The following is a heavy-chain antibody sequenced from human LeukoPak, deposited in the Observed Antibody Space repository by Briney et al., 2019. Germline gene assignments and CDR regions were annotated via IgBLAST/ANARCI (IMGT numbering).Heavy chain of an antibody. D-gene: IGHD3-3*01. V-gene: IGHV4-34*01. CDR1: GGSFSGYY. CDR3: ARGYYDFWSGYYTDT. J-gene: IGHJ5*02. CDR2: INHSGST. Sequence: SETLSLTCAVYGGSFSGYYWSWIHQPPGKGLEWIGEINHSGSTNYNPSLKSRVTIPVDTSKNQFSLKLSSVTAADTAVYYCARGYYDFWSGYYTDTWGQGTLVTVSS.